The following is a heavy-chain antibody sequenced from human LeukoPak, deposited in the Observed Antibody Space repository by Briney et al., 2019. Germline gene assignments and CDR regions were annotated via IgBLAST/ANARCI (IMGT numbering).Heavy chain of an antibody. CDR2: IYPGDSDT. CDR3: ARRIAVAGTRRYYFDY. J-gene: IGHJ4*02. V-gene: IGHV5-51*01. D-gene: IGHD6-19*01. Sequence: GDSLKISCKGSGYSFTSYGIGWVRQMPGKGLEWMGIIYPGDSDTRYSPSFQGQVTISADKSISTAYLQWSSLKASDTAMYYCARRIAVAGTRRYYFDYWGQGTLVTVSS. CDR1: GYSFTSYG.